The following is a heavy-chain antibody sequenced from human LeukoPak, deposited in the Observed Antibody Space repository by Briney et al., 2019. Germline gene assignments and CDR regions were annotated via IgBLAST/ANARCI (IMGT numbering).Heavy chain of an antibody. V-gene: IGHV3-30-3*01. D-gene: IGHD3-22*01. J-gene: IGHJ3*02. CDR2: ISYDGSNK. CDR3: ARDLYDSSESAFDI. CDR1: GFTFSNYA. Sequence: GGSLRLSCAASGFTFSNYAKHWVRQAPGKGLEWVAVISYDGSNKYYADSVKGRFTISRDNSKNTLYLQMNSLRAEDTAVYYCARDLYDSSESAFDIWGQGTMVTVSS.